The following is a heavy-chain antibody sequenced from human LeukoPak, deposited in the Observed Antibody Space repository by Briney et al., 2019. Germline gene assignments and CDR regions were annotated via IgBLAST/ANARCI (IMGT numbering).Heavy chain of an antibody. CDR1: GFTFSSYS. J-gene: IGHJ4*02. Sequence: GGSLRLSCAASGFTFSSYSMNWVRQAPGKGLEWVSSISSSSSYIYYADSVKGRFTISRDNAKNSLYLQMNSLRAEDMALYYCAKGAAVAATYFDYWGQGTLVTVSS. V-gene: IGHV3-21*04. D-gene: IGHD6-19*01. CDR3: AKGAAVAATYFDY. CDR2: ISSSSSYI.